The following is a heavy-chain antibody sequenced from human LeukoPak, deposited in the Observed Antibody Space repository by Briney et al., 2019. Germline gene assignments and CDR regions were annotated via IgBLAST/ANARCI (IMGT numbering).Heavy chain of an antibody. J-gene: IGHJ4*02. V-gene: IGHV3-9*01. CDR1: GFTFDDYA. Sequence: GGSLRPSCAASGFTFDDYAMHWVRQAPGKGLEWVSGISWNSGSIGYADSVKGRFTISRDNAKNSLYLQMNSLRAEDTALYYCAKDQIAAAGTVFDYWGQGTLVTVSS. CDR2: ISWNSGSI. CDR3: AKDQIAAAGTVFDY. D-gene: IGHD6-13*01.